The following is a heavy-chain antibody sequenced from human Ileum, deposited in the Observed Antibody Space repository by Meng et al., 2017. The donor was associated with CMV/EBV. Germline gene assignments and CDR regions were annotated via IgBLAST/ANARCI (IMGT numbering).Heavy chain of an antibody. CDR1: GGSFSGYY. J-gene: IGHJ4*02. V-gene: IGHV4-34*01. CDR2: NNHSGST. D-gene: IGHD6-13*01. Sequence: ESLKISCAVYGGSFSGYYWSWIRQPPGKGLEWIGENNHSGSTNYNPSLKSRVTISVDTSKNQFSLKLSAVTAADTAVYYCATNPAAGGYWGQGTLVTVSS. CDR3: ATNPAAGGY.